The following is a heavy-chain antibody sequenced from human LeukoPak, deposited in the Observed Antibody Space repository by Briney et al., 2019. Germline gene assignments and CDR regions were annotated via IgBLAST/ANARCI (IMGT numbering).Heavy chain of an antibody. CDR3: ARYLRPFSD. D-gene: IGHD5/OR15-5a*01. V-gene: IGHV3-7*01. Sequence: PGGSLRLSCAASGFTFSGYWMGWVRQAPGKGLEWVANIKPDGSEKYYVDSVKGRFTTSRDNAKNSLYLQMNSLRAEDTAVYYCARYLRPFSDWGQGTLVTVSS. J-gene: IGHJ4*02. CDR1: GFTFSGYW. CDR2: IKPDGSEK.